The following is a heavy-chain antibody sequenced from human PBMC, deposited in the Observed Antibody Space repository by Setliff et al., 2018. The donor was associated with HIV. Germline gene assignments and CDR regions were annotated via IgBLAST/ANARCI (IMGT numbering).Heavy chain of an antibody. CDR1: GFTFSSYD. V-gene: IGHV3-13*03. CDR3: ARASFPRYCSITSCFEKGWFDP. CDR2: IGTVGDT. J-gene: IGHJ5*02. D-gene: IGHD2-2*01. Sequence: GGSLRLSCAACGFTFSSYDMHWVRQATGKGLEWVSAIGTVGDTYYPGSVKGQFTISRENAKNSLYLQMNSLRAGDTAVYYCARASFPRYCSITSCFEKGWFDPWGQGTLVTVSS.